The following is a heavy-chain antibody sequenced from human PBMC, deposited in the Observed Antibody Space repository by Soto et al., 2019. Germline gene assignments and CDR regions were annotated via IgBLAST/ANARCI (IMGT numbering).Heavy chain of an antibody. CDR2: ISGSGGST. CDR3: AKDWSGGWYSPLGMDV. CDR1: GFTFSSYA. Sequence: GGSLSLSCAASGFTFSSYAMSWVRQAPGKGLEWVSAISGSGGSTYYADSVKGRFTISRDNSKNTLYLQMNSLRAEDTAVYYCAKDWSGGWYSPLGMDVWGQGTTVTVSS. J-gene: IGHJ6*02. D-gene: IGHD6-19*01. V-gene: IGHV3-23*01.